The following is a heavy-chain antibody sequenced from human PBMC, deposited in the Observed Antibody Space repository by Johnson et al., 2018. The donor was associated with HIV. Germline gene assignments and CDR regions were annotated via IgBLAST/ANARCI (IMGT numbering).Heavy chain of an antibody. CDR1: GFTFSHNW. CDR3: STLLDDAFDI. J-gene: IGHJ3*02. V-gene: IGHV3-7*03. CDR2: INHDVSAI. Sequence: VQLVESGGDLVQPGGSLRLSCIGSGFTFSHNWMSWVRQAPGKGPEWVANINHDVSAIHYVDSVKGRFTISRDNAKNSLYLQMNSLRDEDTALYYCSTLLDDAFDIWGQGTMVTVSS. D-gene: IGHD2-21*01.